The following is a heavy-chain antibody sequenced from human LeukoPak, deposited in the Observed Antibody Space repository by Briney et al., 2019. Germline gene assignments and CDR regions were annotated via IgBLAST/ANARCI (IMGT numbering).Heavy chain of an antibody. D-gene: IGHD2-2*01. CDR3: TTTNIVVVPAANY. CDR2: IKSKTDGGTT. J-gene: IGHJ4*02. CDR1: GFTFSNAW. Sequence: PGGSLRLSCAASGFTFSNAWMSWVRQAPGKGLEWVGRIKSKTDGGTTDYAAPVKGRFTISRDDSKNTLYLQMNSLKTEDTAVYYCTTTNIVVVPAANYWGQGTLVTVSS. V-gene: IGHV3-15*01.